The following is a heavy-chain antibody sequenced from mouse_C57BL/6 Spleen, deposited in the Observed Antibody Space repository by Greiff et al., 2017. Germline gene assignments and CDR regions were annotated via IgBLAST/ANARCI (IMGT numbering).Heavy chain of an antibody. CDR2: IWWDDDK. CDR1: GFSLSTFGMG. CDR3: ARMDYYGSSPAMDY. J-gene: IGHJ4*01. Sequence: QVTLKVSGPGILQPSQTLSLPCSFSGFSLSTFGMGVGWIRQPSGKGLEWLAHIWWDDDKYYNPALKSRLTISKDTSKNQVFLKIANVDTADTATYYCARMDYYGSSPAMDYWGQGTSVTVSS. V-gene: IGHV8-8*01. D-gene: IGHD1-1*01.